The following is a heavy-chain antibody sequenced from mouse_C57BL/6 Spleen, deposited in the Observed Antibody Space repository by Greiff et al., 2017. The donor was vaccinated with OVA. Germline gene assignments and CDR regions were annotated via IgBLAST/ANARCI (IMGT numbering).Heavy chain of an antibody. Sequence: VQRVESGPELVKPGASVKISCKASGYAFSSSWMNWVKQRPGKGLEWIGRIYPGDGDTNYNGKFKGKATLTADKSSSTAYMQLSSLTSEDSAVYFCARSGYDYDYAMDYWGQGTSVTVSS. J-gene: IGHJ4*01. CDR3: ARSGYDYDYAMDY. V-gene: IGHV1-82*01. D-gene: IGHD2-4*01. CDR2: IYPGDGDT. CDR1: GYAFSSSW.